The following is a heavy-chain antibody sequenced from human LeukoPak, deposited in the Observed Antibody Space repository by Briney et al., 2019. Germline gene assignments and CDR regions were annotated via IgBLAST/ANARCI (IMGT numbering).Heavy chain of an antibody. V-gene: IGHV4-59*12. Sequence: SETLSLTCTVSGGSISSYYWSWIRQPPGKGLEWIGFIYYSGSTNYNPSLKSRVTISVDKSKNQFSLKLSFVTAADTAVYYCARGPSGWPDYWGQGTLVTVSS. D-gene: IGHD6-19*01. CDR1: GGSISSYY. J-gene: IGHJ4*02. CDR3: ARGPSGWPDY. CDR2: IYYSGST.